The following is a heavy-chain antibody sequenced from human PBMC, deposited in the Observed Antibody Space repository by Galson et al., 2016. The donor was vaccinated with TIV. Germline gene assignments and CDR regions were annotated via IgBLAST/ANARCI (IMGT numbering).Heavy chain of an antibody. J-gene: IGHJ6*02. CDR3: AKDQGWIDYADQGYFYYGLED. V-gene: IGHV3-30*18. Sequence: SLRLSCAASGFNFRLYAMHWVRQAPGKGLEWVAVISHDRRDKNYADSAKGRFTISRDNSKNTLYLDMTSLSAEDTAVYYCAKDQGWIDYADQGYFYYGLEDWGQGTAVTVSS. CDR2: ISHDRRDK. CDR1: GFNFRLYA. D-gene: IGHD4-17*01.